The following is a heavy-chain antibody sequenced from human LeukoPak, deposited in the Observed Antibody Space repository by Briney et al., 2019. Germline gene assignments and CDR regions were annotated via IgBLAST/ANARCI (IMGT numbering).Heavy chain of an antibody. V-gene: IGHV4-59*01. CDR3: ARRTGSYFGQFDS. CDR1: GGSIFADY. CDR2: IYYSGST. J-gene: IGHJ4*02. D-gene: IGHD3-10*01. Sequence: PSETLSLTCSVSGGSIFADYWSWLRQPPGKGLEWIGYIYYSGSTNYNPSLKSRITISVDTSKNKFSLRLRSVTAADTAIYYCARRTGSYFGQFDSWGQGTLVTVSS.